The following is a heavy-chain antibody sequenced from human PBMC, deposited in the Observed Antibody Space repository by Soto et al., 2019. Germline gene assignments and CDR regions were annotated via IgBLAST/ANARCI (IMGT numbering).Heavy chain of an antibody. CDR3: ARPSDGDRDPYYYYYYYMDV. D-gene: IGHD4-17*01. V-gene: IGHV3-21*01. J-gene: IGHJ6*03. Sequence: EVQVVESGGGLVKPGGSLRLSCAASGFTFSTYSMDWVRQAPGRSLEWVSSISGGSSYKFYADSVRGRFTISRDNAKNSLYLQMNSLRVEDSAVYYCARPSDGDRDPYYYYYYYMDVWGKGTTVTVSS. CDR2: ISGGSSYK. CDR1: GFTFSTYS.